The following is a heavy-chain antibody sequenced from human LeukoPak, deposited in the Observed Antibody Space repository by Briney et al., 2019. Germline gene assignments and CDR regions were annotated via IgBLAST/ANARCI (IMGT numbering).Heavy chain of an antibody. CDR3: ARHETYYYDSSGSWFDP. CDR2: INHSGST. Sequence: SSETLSLTCAVYGGSFSGYYWSWIRQPPGKGLGWIGEINHSGSTNYNPSLKSRVTISVDTSKNQFSLKLSSVTAADTAVYYCARHETYYYDSSGSWFDPWGQGTLVTVSS. D-gene: IGHD3-22*01. J-gene: IGHJ5*02. CDR1: GGSFSGYY. V-gene: IGHV4-34*01.